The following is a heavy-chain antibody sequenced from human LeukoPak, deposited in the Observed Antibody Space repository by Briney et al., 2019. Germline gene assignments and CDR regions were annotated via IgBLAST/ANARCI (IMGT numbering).Heavy chain of an antibody. CDR2: IKSKTDGGTT. V-gene: IGHV3-15*01. CDR1: GFTFSGNG. D-gene: IGHD3-3*01. J-gene: IGHJ1*01. Sequence: GGSLRLSCAASGFTFSGNGMHWVRQAPGKGLEWVGRIKSKTDGGTTDYAAPVKGRFTISRDDSKNTLYLQMNSLKTEDTAVYYCTTVPRYYDFWSGYYVVYFQHWGQGTLVTVSS. CDR3: TTVPRYYDFWSGYYVVYFQH.